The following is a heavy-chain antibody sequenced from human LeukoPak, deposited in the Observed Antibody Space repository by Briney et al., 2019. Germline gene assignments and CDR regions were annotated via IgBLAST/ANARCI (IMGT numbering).Heavy chain of an antibody. V-gene: IGHV3-21*01. CDR1: GFTFSSYS. CDR2: ISSISSYI. CDR3: ARANPRGFDY. Sequence: GGPLRLSCAASGFTFSSYSMNWVRQAPGKGLEWVSSISSISSYIYYADSVKGRFTISRDNAKNSLYLQMNSLRAEDTAVYYCARANPRGFDYWGQGTLVTVSP. D-gene: IGHD3-16*01. J-gene: IGHJ4*02.